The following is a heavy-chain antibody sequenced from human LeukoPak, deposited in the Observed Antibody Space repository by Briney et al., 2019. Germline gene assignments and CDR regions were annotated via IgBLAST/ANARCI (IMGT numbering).Heavy chain of an antibody. V-gene: IGHV3-33*03. CDR1: GFTFSSYG. Sequence: GGSLRLSCAASGFTFSSYGMHWVRQAPGKGLEWVAVIWYDGSNKYYADSVKGRFTISRDNAKNSLYLQMNSLRVEDAAVYYCATEGPCLQTFWGQGTLVTVSS. D-gene: IGHD5/OR15-5a*01. J-gene: IGHJ4*02. CDR3: ATEGPCLQTF. CDR2: IWYDGSNK.